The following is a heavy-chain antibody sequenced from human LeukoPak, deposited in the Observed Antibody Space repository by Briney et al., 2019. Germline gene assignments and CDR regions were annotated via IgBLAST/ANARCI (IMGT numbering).Heavy chain of an antibody. D-gene: IGHD6-13*01. CDR3: VKVSAAGTGPFDY. J-gene: IGHJ4*02. V-gene: IGHV3-64D*06. Sequence: PGGSLRLSCSAYGFTFSSYAMHWVRQAPGKGLEYVSAISSNGGSTYYADSVKGRFTISRDNSKNTLYLQMSSLRAEDTAVYYCVKVSAAGTGPFDYWGQGTLVTVSS. CDR1: GFTFSSYA. CDR2: ISSNGGST.